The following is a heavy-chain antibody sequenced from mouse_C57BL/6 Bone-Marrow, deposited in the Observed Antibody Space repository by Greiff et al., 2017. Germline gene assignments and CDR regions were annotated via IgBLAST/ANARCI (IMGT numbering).Heavy chain of an antibody. CDR3: ARCLNWDGRDD. J-gene: IGHJ2*01. CDR1: GYTFTSYW. Sequence: QVQLQQPGAELVKPGASVKLSCKASGYTFTSYWMHWVKQRPGQGLEWIGMIRPNSGSTNYNEKFKSKATLTVDKSSSTAYMQLSSLTSEDSAGYYCARCLNWDGRDDWGKGTTLTVSS. D-gene: IGHD4-1*01. V-gene: IGHV1-64*01. CDR2: IRPNSGST.